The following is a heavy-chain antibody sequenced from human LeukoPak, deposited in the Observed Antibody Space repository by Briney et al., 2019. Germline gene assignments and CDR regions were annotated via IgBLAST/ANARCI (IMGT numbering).Heavy chain of an antibody. CDR1: GFTFSSYE. CDR3: AKDKETVTANYYYYYMDV. D-gene: IGHD2-21*02. J-gene: IGHJ6*03. CDR2: ISSSGSTI. Sequence: GGSPRLSCAASGFTFSSYEMHWVRQAPGKGLEWVSYISSSGSTIYYADSVKGRFTISRDNSKNSLYLQMNSLRAEDTALYYCAKDKETVTANYYYYYMDVWGKGTTVTVSS. V-gene: IGHV3-48*03.